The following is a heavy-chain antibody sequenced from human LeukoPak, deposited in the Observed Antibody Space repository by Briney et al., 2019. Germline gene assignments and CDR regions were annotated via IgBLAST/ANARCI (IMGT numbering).Heavy chain of an antibody. CDR3: ARQNTHYDFWSGYFDY. Sequence: ASVKVSCKASGYTFTGYYMHWVRQAPGQGLEWMGWISAYNGNTNYAQKLQGRVTMTTDTSTSTAYMELRSLRSDDTAVYYCARQNTHYDFWSGYFDYWGQGTLVTVPS. J-gene: IGHJ4*02. V-gene: IGHV1-18*04. CDR2: ISAYNGNT. CDR1: GYTFTGYY. D-gene: IGHD3-3*01.